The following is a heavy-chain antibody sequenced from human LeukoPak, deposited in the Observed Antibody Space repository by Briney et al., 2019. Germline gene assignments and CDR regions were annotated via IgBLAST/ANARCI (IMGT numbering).Heavy chain of an antibody. CDR2: ISAYNGNT. CDR3: ASSVGAAWTGDAFDI. D-gene: IGHD1-26*01. V-gene: IGHV1-18*01. Sequence: ASVKVSCKASGYTFTSYGISRVRQAPGHGLEWMGWISAYNGNTNYAQKLQGRVTMTTDTYTSTAYMELRRLRSDDTAVYYCASSVGAAWTGDAFDIWGQGTMVTVSS. J-gene: IGHJ3*02. CDR1: GYTFTSYG.